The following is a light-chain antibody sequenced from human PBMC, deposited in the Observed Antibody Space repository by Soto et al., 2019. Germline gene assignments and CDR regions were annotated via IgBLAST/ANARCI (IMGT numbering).Light chain of an antibody. CDR3: QQYYSYPRT. V-gene: IGKV1-9*01. CDR1: QSINSY. Sequence: DIQMTQSPSSLSASVGDRVSITCRASQSINSYLAWYQQKPGKAPKLLIYAASTLQSGVPSRFSGSGSGTDFTLTISCLQSEDFATYYCQQYYSYPRTFGQGTKLEIK. CDR2: AAS. J-gene: IGKJ2*01.